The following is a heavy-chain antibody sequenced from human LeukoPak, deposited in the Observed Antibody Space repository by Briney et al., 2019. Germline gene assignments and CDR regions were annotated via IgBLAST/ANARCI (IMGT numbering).Heavy chain of an antibody. Sequence: GGSLRLSCAASGFTFSSYSMHWVRQAPGKGLEWVSSISSSSSYIYYADSVKGRFTISRDNAKNSLYLQMNSLRAEDTAVYYCARAREGLRMAAADYWGQGALVTVSS. J-gene: IGHJ4*02. CDR1: GFTFSSYS. CDR3: ARAREGLRMAAADY. CDR2: ISSSSSYI. D-gene: IGHD6-13*01. V-gene: IGHV3-21*01.